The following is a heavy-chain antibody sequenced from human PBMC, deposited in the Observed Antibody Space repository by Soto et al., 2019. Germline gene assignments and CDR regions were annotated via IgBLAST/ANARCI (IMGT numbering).Heavy chain of an antibody. Sequence: EVQLVESGGGLVQPGGSLRLSCAASGFPFSSYWMHWVPQTPGKGLLWVSRIDDTGSLTTYPDSVKGRFTISRDNAKNALYLQMNSLRAEDTAVYYCARDQTVAGPTTFDYCGQGTLVPVSS. D-gene: IGHD6-19*01. V-gene: IGHV3-74*01. CDR1: GFPFSSYW. J-gene: IGHJ4*02. CDR2: IDDTGSLT. CDR3: ARDQTVAGPTTFDY.